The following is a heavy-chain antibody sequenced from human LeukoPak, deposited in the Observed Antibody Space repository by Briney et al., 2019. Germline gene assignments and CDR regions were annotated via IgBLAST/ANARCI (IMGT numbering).Heavy chain of an antibody. D-gene: IGHD3-22*01. J-gene: IGHJ3*02. CDR2: IYYSGST. CDR3: ARDLNRAYDSSHDAFDI. CDR1: GGSISSYY. Sequence: SETLSLTCTVSGGSISSYYWSWIRQPPGKGLEWIGYIYYSGSTNYNPSLKSRVTISVDTSKNQFSLKLSSVTAADTAVYYCARDLNRAYDSSHDAFDIWGQGTMVTVSS. V-gene: IGHV4-59*12.